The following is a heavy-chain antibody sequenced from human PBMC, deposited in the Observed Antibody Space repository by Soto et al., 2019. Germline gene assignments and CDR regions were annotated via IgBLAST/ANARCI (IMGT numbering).Heavy chain of an antibody. Sequence: GGSLRLSCAASGFTFSSYGMHWVRQAPGKGLEWVAVISYDGSNKYYADSVKGRFTISRDNSKNTLYLQMNSLRAEDTAVYYCAKDGSTITREIFDYWGQGTLVTVAS. CDR2: ISYDGSNK. D-gene: IGHD5-12*01. V-gene: IGHV3-30*18. CDR3: AKDGSTITREIFDY. J-gene: IGHJ4*02. CDR1: GFTFSSYG.